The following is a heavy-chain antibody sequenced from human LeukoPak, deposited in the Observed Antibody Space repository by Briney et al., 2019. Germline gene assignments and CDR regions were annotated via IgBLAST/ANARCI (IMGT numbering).Heavy chain of an antibody. D-gene: IGHD4-23*01. J-gene: IGHJ4*02. CDR2: IYYSGST. Sequence: SETLSLTCTVSGGSISSSSYYWGWIRQPPGKGLEWIGSIYYSGSTYYNPSLKSRVTISVDTSKNQFSLKLSSETAADTAVYYCARVVNDYGGNGPSGYWGQGTLVTVSS. CDR1: GGSISSSSYY. CDR3: ARVVNDYGGNGPSGY. V-gene: IGHV4-39*07.